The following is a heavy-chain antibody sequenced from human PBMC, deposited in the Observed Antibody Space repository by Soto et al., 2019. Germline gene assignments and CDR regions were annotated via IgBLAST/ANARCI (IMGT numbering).Heavy chain of an antibody. CDR3: ARDNGYSYGYNLDH. J-gene: IGHJ4*02. V-gene: IGHV4-4*02. Sequence: SETLSLTCAVSGGSISSSNWWSWVRQPPGKGLEWIGEIYHSGSTNYNPSLKSRVTISVDKSKNQFSLKLSSVTAADTAVYYCARDNGYSYGYNLDHWGQGTLVTVS. CDR2: IYHSGST. D-gene: IGHD5-18*01. CDR1: GGSISSSNW.